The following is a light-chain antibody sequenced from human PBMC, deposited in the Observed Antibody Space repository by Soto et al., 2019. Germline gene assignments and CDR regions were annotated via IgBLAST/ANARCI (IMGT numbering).Light chain of an antibody. CDR3: SSYAGSNYV. CDR1: SSDVGGYNY. CDR2: EVS. V-gene: IGLV2-8*01. Sequence: TETSSDVGGYNYVSWYQQHPGKAPKLMIYEVSKRPSGVPDRFSGSKSGNTASLTVSGLQAEDEADYYCSSYAGSNYVFGTGTKVTVL. J-gene: IGLJ1*01.